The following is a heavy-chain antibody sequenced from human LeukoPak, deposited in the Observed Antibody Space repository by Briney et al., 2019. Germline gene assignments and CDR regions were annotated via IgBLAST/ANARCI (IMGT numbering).Heavy chain of an antibody. V-gene: IGHV3-74*01. CDR2: INSDGINT. J-gene: IGHJ5*02. CDR3: ARDLGQYYDTSDNWFDP. CDR1: GFTLSDHY. Sequence: GGSLRLSCAASGFTLSDHYMDWVRQAPGKGLVWVSRINSDGINTSYADSVKGRFTISRDNAKNTLNLQMNSLRAEDTAVYYCARDLGQYYDTSDNWFDPWGQGTLVTVSS. D-gene: IGHD3-22*01.